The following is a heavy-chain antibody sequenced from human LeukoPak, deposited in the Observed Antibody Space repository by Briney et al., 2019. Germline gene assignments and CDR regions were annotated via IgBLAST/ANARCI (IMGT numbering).Heavy chain of an antibody. D-gene: IGHD4-17*01. CDR1: GFTFSSYA. V-gene: IGHV3-23*01. Sequence: GGSLRLSCAASGFTFSSYAMSWVRQAPGKGLGWVSAISGSANTTYYADSVKGRFTISRDNSQNTLYLQMNSLRAEDTAVYYCAKGASVTTGVDYWGQGTPVTVSS. CDR3: AKGASVTTGVDY. CDR2: ISGSANTT. J-gene: IGHJ4*02.